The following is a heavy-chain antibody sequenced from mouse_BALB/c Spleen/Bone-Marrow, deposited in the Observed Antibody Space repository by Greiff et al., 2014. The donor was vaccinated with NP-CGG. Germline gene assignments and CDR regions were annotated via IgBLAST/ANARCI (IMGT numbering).Heavy chain of an antibody. CDR2: IDPANGNT. CDR1: GFNIKDTY. D-gene: IGHD2-14*01. Sequence: VQLQQPGAELVKPGASVKLSCTASGFNIKDTYMHWVKQRPEQGLEWIGRIDPANGNTKYDPKFQGKATITADTSSNTAYLQLSSLTSEDTAVYYCARYRLGTYFDYWGQGTTLTVPS. J-gene: IGHJ2*01. CDR3: ARYRLGTYFDY. V-gene: IGHV14-3*02.